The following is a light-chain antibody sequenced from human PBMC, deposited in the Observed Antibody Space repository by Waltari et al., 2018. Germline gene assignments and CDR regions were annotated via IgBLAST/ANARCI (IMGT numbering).Light chain of an antibody. J-gene: IGLJ3*02. V-gene: IGLV1-47*01. CDR1: SSNIGSNF. Sequence: QSVLTQPPSASGTPGQRVTISCSGSSSNIGSNFVYWYQQPPGTAPKLLIDRNNQRPSGVPDRFSGSKSGTSASLAISGLRSEDEADYYCAPWDDSLSGPGVFGGGTKLTVL. CDR3: APWDDSLSGPGV. CDR2: RNN.